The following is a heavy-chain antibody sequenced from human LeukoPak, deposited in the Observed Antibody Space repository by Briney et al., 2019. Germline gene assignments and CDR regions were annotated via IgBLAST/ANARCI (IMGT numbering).Heavy chain of an antibody. D-gene: IGHD6-13*01. CDR3: ARVPTYQQLVDY. V-gene: IGHV4-31*03. J-gene: IGHJ4*02. CDR1: GGSISSGGYY. Sequence: SETLSLTCTVSGGSISSGGYYWSWIRQHPGKGLEWIGYIYYSGSTYYNPSLKSRVTISVDTSKNQFSLKLSSVTAADTAVYYCARVPTYQQLVDYWGRGTLVTVSS. CDR2: IYYSGST.